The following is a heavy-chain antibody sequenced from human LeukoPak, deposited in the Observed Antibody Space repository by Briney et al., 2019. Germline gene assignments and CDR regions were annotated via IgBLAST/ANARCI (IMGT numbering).Heavy chain of an antibody. CDR2: INQDGSGK. CDR3: ARVVGAGYFDL. D-gene: IGHD1-26*01. J-gene: IGHJ2*01. Sequence: GGSLRLSCAASGFTFSSYWMSWVRQAPGKGLEWVANINQDGSGKYYVDSVKGRFTISRDNPKNSLYLQMNSLRAEDTAVYYCARVVGAGYFDLWGRGTLVTVSS. V-gene: IGHV3-7*01. CDR1: GFTFSSYW.